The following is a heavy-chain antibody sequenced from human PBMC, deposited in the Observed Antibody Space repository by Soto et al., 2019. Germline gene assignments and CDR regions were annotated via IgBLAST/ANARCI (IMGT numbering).Heavy chain of an antibody. D-gene: IGHD4-17*01. J-gene: IGHJ4*02. CDR3: ARTVSTTVTYFDY. V-gene: IGHV3-11*01. CDR2: ISSSGSTI. Sequence: SLRLSCAASGFTFSDYYMSWIRQAPGKGPEWVSYISSSGSTIYYADSVKGRFTTSRDNAKNSLYLQMNSLRAEDTAVYYCARTVSTTVTYFDYWGQGTLVTVSS. CDR1: GFTFSDYY.